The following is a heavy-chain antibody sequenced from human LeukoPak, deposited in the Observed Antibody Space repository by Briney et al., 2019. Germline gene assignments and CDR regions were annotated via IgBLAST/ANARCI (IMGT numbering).Heavy chain of an antibody. V-gene: IGHV3-7*01. J-gene: IGHJ4*02. CDR2: INQDGTEK. CDR1: GFTFTTYW. D-gene: IGHD1-26*01. Sequence: GGSLRLSCAASGFTFTTYWMSWIRQLPGKGLEWVANINQDGTEKYYVDSVKGRFTISRDNAKNSLYLQMNSLRAEDTAVYYCARDFSSGSYYGDYYFDYWGQGTLVTVSS. CDR3: ARDFSSGSYYGDYYFDY.